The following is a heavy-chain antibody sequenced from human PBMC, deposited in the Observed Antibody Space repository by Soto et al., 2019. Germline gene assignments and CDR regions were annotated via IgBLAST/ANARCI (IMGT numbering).Heavy chain of an antibody. V-gene: IGHV3-30*18. CDR3: AKDPQVGVLTNYYYYGMDV. CDR2: ISYDGSNK. D-gene: IGHD3-16*01. Sequence: GGSLSLSCAASGFPFSSYGMHWVRQAPGKGLEWVAVISYDGSNKYYADSVKGRFTISRDNSKNTLYLQMNSLRAEDTAVYYCAKDPQVGVLTNYYYYGMDVWGQGTTVTVSS. CDR1: GFPFSSYG. J-gene: IGHJ6*02.